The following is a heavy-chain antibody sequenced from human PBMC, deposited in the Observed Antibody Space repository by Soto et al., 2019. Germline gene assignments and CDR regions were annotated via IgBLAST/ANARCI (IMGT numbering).Heavy chain of an antibody. CDR3: ARAVGVNSSSWESYYYGMDV. CDR2: IYYSGST. J-gene: IGHJ6*02. CDR1: GGSIRFDY. D-gene: IGHD6-13*01. Sequence: PSETQSLTGTVAGGSIRFDYSSWIRQTPWKGMEWIGYIYYSGSTNYTPSLKSRVTISVDTSKNQFSLKLSSVTAADTAVYYCARAVGVNSSSWESYYYGMDVWGQGTTVTV. V-gene: IGHV4-59*01.